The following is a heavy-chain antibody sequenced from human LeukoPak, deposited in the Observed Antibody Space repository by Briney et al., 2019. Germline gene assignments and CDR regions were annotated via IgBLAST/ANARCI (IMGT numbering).Heavy chain of an antibody. CDR1: GYTFTGYY. V-gene: IGHV1-2*06. D-gene: IGHD6-13*01. J-gene: IGHJ6*02. CDR2: INPNSGGT. CDR3: ARDIAAAGTYYGMDV. Sequence: GASVNVSCKASGYTFTGYYMHWVRQAPEQGLEWMGRINPNSGGTNYAQKFQGRVTMTRDTSISTAYMELSRLRSDDTAVYYCARDIAAAGTYYGMDVWGQGTTVTVSS.